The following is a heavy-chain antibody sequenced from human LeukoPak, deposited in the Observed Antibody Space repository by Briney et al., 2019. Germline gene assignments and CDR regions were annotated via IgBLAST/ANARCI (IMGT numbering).Heavy chain of an antibody. Sequence: PGGSLRLSCAASGFTFSSYSMNWVRQAPGKGLEWVSSISSSSYIYYADSVKGRFTISRDNAKNSLYLQMNSLRAEDTAVYYCARDNARTSPLWFGELLSYFNWFDPWGQGTLVTVSS. V-gene: IGHV3-21*01. CDR2: ISSSSYI. CDR1: GFTFSSYS. J-gene: IGHJ5*02. D-gene: IGHD3-10*01. CDR3: ARDNARTSPLWFGELLSYFNWFDP.